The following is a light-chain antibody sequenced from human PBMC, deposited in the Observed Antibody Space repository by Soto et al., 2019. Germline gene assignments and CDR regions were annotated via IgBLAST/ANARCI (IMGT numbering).Light chain of an antibody. CDR1: SSDVGAYNY. CDR2: GVT. Sequence: QSALTQPASVSRSPGQSITISCTGTSSDVGAYNYVSWYPQYPGKAPKLMTYGVTNRPSGVSNRISGSKTRNTASLTISGLQAEDEADYYCFSHRGGDSHVFGTGTKVTVL. CDR3: FSHRGGDSHV. V-gene: IGLV2-14*01. J-gene: IGLJ1*01.